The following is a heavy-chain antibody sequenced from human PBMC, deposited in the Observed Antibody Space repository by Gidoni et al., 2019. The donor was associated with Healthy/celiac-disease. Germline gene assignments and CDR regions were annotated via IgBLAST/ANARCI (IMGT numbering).Heavy chain of an antibody. V-gene: IGHV3-9*01. J-gene: IGHJ4*02. CDR3: AKDGHSSSINPKGSFDY. CDR2: ISGNSGSI. Sequence: EVQLVESGGGLVQPGRSLRLSCAASGFTFDAYAMHWVRQAPGKGLEWVSGISGNSGSIGYADSVKGRFTISRDNAKNSLYLQMNSLRAEDTALYYCAKDGHSSSINPKGSFDYWGQGTLVTVSS. CDR1: GFTFDAYA. D-gene: IGHD6-13*01.